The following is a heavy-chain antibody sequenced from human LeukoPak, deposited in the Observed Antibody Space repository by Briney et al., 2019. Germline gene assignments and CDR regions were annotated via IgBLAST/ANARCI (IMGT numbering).Heavy chain of an antibody. V-gene: IGHV4-39*01. CDR1: GGSISSSSYY. CDR2: IYYSGST. D-gene: IGHD3-10*01. CDR3: ARYYYGSGSYYYFDS. J-gene: IGHJ4*02. Sequence: SETLSLTCTVSGGSISSSSYYWGWIRQPPGKGGEWIGNIYYSGSTYYNPSLKSRVTMSVDTSKNQFSRKLSSVTAADTAVYYCARYYYGSGSYYYFDSWGQGTLVTVSS.